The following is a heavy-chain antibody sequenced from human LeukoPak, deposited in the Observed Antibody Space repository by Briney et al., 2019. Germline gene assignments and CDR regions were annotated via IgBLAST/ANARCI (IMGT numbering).Heavy chain of an antibody. CDR3: ATGSGYYYGH. CDR2: AYHDGYYGNSQ. CDR1: GFTFSSYG. J-gene: IGHJ4*02. V-gene: IGHV3-33*01. Sequence: GRSLRLSCIASGFTFSSYGMYWVRQAPGKGLEWVAVAYHDGYYGNSQYYADSVKGRSTISRDNSEKTLYLQMSSLGAEDTAVYYCATGSGYYYGHWGQGTLVSVSS. D-gene: IGHD3-22*01.